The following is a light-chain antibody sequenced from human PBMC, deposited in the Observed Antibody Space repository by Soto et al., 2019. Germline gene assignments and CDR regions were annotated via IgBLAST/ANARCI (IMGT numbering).Light chain of an antibody. V-gene: IGLV2-14*01. CDR1: SSDVGGYNY. CDR2: DVT. J-gene: IGLJ1*01. Sequence: QAVVTQPASVSGSPGQSITISCTGTSSDVGGYNYVSWYQQHPGKAPKLIIYDVTNRPSGVSNRFSGSKSGNTASLTISGLQAEDEADYYCSSYTSSSTLEVFGTGTKVTVL. CDR3: SSYTSSSTLEV.